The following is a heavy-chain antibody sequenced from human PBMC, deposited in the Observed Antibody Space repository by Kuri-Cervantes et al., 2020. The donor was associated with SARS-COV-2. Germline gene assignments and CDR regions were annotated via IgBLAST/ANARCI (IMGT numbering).Heavy chain of an antibody. CDR2: TYHSGST. CDR1: GYSISSGYY. J-gene: IGHJ4*02. V-gene: IGHV4-38-2*02. D-gene: IGHD5-18*01. CDR3: ARGLGYSYGRRSPQGDF. Sequence: GSLRLSCTVSGYSISSGYYWGWIRQPPGKGLEWIGSTYHSGSTYYNPSLKSRVTISSDTSRNQFSLRLTSVTAADTAVYFCARGLGYSYGRRSPQGDFWGQGILVTVSS.